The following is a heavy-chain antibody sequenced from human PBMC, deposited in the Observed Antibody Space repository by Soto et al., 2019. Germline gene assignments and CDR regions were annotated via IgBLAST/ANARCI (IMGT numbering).Heavy chain of an antibody. J-gene: IGHJ4*02. Sequence: PDTPSLTCPFSGGSISGYDSSCIRLPPGKGLECIVYIYSSCCTHSNRSLTTQVTISVDTSKHQFFLKLSSVTAADTTVYYCARRYGSCFDYWGQGTLVTVCS. CDR2: IYSSCCT. CDR3: ARRYGSCFDY. CDR1: GGSISGYD. D-gene: IGHD5-18*01. V-gene: IGHV4-4*08.